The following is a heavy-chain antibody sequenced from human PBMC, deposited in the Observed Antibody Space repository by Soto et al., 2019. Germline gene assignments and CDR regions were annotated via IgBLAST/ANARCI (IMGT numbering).Heavy chain of an antibody. D-gene: IGHD3-3*01. Sequence: TLSLTCAFYGGSFSGYFLSCVRQSPGKGLEWIGEINHSGTTNYNPSLKSRVTMSVDTSKNQFSLNLSSVTAADTAVFYCARKKRGTKYDGSYYFAMDVWGEGTTVTVSS. V-gene: IGHV4-34*01. CDR1: GGSFSGYF. J-gene: IGHJ6*04. CDR3: ARKKRGTKYDGSYYFAMDV. CDR2: INHSGTT.